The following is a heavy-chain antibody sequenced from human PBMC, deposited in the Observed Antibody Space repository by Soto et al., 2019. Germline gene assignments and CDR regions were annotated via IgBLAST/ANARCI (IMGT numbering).Heavy chain of an antibody. V-gene: IGHV3-21*01. CDR1: GFTFSSYS. D-gene: IGHD2-2*01. Sequence: GGSLRLSCAASGFTFSSYSMNWVRQAPGKGLEWVSSISSSSSYIYYADSVKGRFTISRDNAKNSLYLQMNSLRAEDTAVYYCARDRLDEVPAAMLWGELPYYYYYMDVWGKGTTVTVSS. J-gene: IGHJ6*03. CDR2: ISSSSSYI. CDR3: ARDRLDEVPAAMLWGELPYYYYYMDV.